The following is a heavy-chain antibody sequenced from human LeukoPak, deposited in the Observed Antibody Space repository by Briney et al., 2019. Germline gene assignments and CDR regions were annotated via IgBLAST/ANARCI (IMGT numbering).Heavy chain of an antibody. CDR1: GFTFSSYS. CDR3: ARFPPNSSWRNY. J-gene: IGHJ4*02. Sequence: GGSLRLSCAASGFTFSSYSMNWVRQAPGKGLEWVSSISSSSSYIYYADSVKGRFTISRDNAKNSLYLQMNSLRAEDTAVYYCARFPPNSSWRNYWGQGTLVTVSS. CDR2: ISSSSSYI. D-gene: IGHD6-13*01. V-gene: IGHV3-21*01.